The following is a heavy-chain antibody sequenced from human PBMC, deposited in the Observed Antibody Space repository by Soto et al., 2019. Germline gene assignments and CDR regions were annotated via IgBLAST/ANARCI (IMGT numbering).Heavy chain of an antibody. J-gene: IGHJ6*02. CDR2: ISSSDEK. Sequence: QVTLKESGPVLVKPTETLTLTCTFSGFSFSNPRMSVSWIRQPPGKALEWLAHISSSDEKSYSTSLKSRLTISKDTSKSQVVLTMTNMDPMDTAPYYCARVLYYGMDVWGQGTTVTVSS. CDR3: ARVLYYGMDV. CDR1: GFSFSNPRMS. V-gene: IGHV2-26*01.